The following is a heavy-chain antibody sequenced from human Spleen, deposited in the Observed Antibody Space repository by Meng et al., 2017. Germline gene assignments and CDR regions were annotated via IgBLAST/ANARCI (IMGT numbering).Heavy chain of an antibody. J-gene: IGHJ4*02. CDR1: GFTFSNHA. CDR3: AKGTHGMSFNELDY. CDR2: ISGSGGST. V-gene: IGHV3-23*01. Sequence: GGSLRLSCAASGFTFSNHAMSWVRQAPGKGLEWVSGISGSGGSTYYADSVKGRFSISRDNSKNTVYLQMNSLRAEDTAVYHCAKGTHGMSFNELDYWGQGTLVTVSS. D-gene: IGHD1-1*01.